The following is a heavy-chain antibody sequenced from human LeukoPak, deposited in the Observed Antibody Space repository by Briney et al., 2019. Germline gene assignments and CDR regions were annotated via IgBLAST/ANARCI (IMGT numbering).Heavy chain of an antibody. J-gene: IGHJ3*02. CDR1: GFTFSSSW. Sequence: PGGSLRLSCAASGFTFSSSWMHWVRQTPGKGLVWVSHINNDASSATYADSVKGRFTISRDNSKNTLYLQMNSLRAEDTAVYYCAKSYCGGDCYDAFDIWGQGTMVTVSS. D-gene: IGHD2-21*01. CDR2: INNDASSA. V-gene: IGHV3-74*01. CDR3: AKSYCGGDCYDAFDI.